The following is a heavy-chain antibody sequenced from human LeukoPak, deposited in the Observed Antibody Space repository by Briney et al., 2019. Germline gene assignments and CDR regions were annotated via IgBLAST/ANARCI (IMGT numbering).Heavy chain of an antibody. Sequence: SETLSLTCAVYGGSFSGYYWSWIRQPPGKGLEWIGEINHSGSTNYNPSLKSRVTISVDTSKNQFSLKLSSVTAADTAAYYCARARDGVLDYWGQGTLVTVSS. D-gene: IGHD5-24*01. J-gene: IGHJ4*02. CDR2: INHSGST. CDR3: ARARDGVLDY. V-gene: IGHV4-34*01. CDR1: GGSFSGYY.